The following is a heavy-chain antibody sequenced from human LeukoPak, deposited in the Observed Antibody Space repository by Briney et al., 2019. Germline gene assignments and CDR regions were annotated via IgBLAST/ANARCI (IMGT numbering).Heavy chain of an antibody. CDR3: AKDLGRDYDSSGYYYVGAFDI. J-gene: IGHJ3*02. V-gene: IGHV3-23*01. D-gene: IGHD3-22*01. CDR1: GFTFSSYA. Sequence: PGGPLRLSCAASGFTFSSYAMSWVRQAPGKGLEWVSAISGSGGSTYYADSVKGRFTISRDNSKNTLYLQMNSLRAEDTAVYYCAKDLGRDYDSSGYYYVGAFDIWGQGTMVTVSS. CDR2: ISGSGGST.